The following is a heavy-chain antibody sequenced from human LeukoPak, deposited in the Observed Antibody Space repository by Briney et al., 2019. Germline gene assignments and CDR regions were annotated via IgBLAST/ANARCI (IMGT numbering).Heavy chain of an antibody. J-gene: IGHJ6*02. CDR3: ARAAAGYGSYYYYYYGMDV. V-gene: IGHV3-23*01. CDR2: ISGSGGST. D-gene: IGHD3-10*01. CDR1: GFTFSSYA. Sequence: PGGSLRLSCAASGFTFSSYAMSWVRQAPGKGLEWVSAISGSGGSTYYADSVKGRFTISRDNSKNTLYLQMNSLRAEDTAVYYCARAAAGYGSYYYYYYGMDVWGQGTTVTVSS.